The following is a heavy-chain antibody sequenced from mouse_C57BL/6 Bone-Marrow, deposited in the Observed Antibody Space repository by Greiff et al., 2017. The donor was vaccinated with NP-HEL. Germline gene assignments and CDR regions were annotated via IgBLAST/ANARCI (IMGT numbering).Heavy chain of an antibody. Sequence: VQLQQSGAELARPGASVKLSCKASGYTFTSYGISWVKQRTGQGLEWIGEIYPRSGNTYYNEKFKGKATLTADKSSSTAYLELRSLTSEDSAVYFCSSKKDFDYWGQGTTLTVSS. CDR2: IYPRSGNT. CDR1: GYTFTSYG. V-gene: IGHV1-81*01. CDR3: SSKKDFDY. J-gene: IGHJ2*01.